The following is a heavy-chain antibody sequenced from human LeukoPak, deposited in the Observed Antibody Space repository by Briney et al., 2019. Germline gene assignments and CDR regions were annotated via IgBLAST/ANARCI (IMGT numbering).Heavy chain of an antibody. CDR2: IRYDGSNK. CDR1: GFTFSSYG. V-gene: IGHV3-30*02. D-gene: IGHD2-2*01. CDR3: AKASGYCSSTSCLIRAWYYYYMDV. Sequence: GGSLRLSCAASGFTFSSYGMHWVRQAPGKGLEWVAFIRYDGSNKYYADSVKGRFTISRDNSKNTLYLQMNSLRAEDTAVYYCAKASGYCSSTSCLIRAWYYYYMDVWGKGTTVTISS. J-gene: IGHJ6*03.